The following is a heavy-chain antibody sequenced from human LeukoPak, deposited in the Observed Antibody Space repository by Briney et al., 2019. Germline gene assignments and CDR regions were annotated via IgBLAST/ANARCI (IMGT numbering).Heavy chain of an antibody. V-gene: IGHV1-2*06. Sequence: GASVKVSCKAAGYTFTGYYMFWVRQAPGQGLEWMGRINPNSGGTNYAQKFQGRVTMTRDASISIAYMGLSRLRSDDTAVYYCARGYCSGGSCYSVENWFDPWGQGTLVTVSS. D-gene: IGHD2-15*01. CDR3: ARGYCSGGSCYSVENWFDP. CDR2: INPNSGGT. J-gene: IGHJ5*02. CDR1: GYTFTGYY.